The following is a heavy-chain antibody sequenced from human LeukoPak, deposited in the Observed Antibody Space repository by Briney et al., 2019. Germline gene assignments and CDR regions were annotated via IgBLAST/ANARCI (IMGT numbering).Heavy chain of an antibody. CDR1: GFTFDDYA. CDR3: AKDRYMGIAAAANYFDY. V-gene: IGHV3-9*01. J-gene: IGHJ4*02. D-gene: IGHD6-13*01. Sequence: GGSLRLSCAASGFTFDDYAMRWVRQAPGKGLEWVSGISWNSGSIGYADSVKGRFTISRDNAKNSLYLQMNSLRAEDTALYYCAKDRYMGIAAAANYFDYWGQGTLVTVSS. CDR2: ISWNSGSI.